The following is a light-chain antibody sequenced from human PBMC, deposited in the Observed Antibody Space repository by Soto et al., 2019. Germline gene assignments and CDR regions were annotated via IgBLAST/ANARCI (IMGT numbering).Light chain of an antibody. CDR2: EVT. V-gene: IGLV2-14*01. CDR3: SSFISTSTLFV. CDR1: SSDIGNYNY. J-gene: IGLJ1*01. Sequence: QSALTQPASASGSPGQSITISCTGTSSDIGNYNYVSWYQQHPGKAPKLIIYEVTNRPSEISNRFSGSKFGNTASLTISGLQAEDEADYFCSSFISTSTLFVFGTGTKVTVL.